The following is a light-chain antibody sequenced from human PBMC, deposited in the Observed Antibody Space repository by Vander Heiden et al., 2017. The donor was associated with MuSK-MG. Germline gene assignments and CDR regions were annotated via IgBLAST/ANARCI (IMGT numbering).Light chain of an antibody. CDR1: SSDGGSYNL. Sequence: QSALTQPASVSGSPGQSITLSCPGTSSDGGSYNLVSWYQQHPGKAPKLRIYEVSKRPSGVSKRFSGSKAGNTDSLTISGLQAEDEADDDCCSYAGRRAGVFGGGTKLTVL. J-gene: IGLJ3*02. V-gene: IGLV2-23*02. CDR2: EVS. CDR3: CSYAGRRAGV.